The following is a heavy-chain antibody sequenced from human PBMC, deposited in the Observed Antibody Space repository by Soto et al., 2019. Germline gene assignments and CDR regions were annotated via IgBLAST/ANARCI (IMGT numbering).Heavy chain of an antibody. CDR1: GCTFTSYG. V-gene: IGHV1-18*01. CDR2: ISAYNGNT. CDR3: ARTQRGIVVVPAAMSPDY. J-gene: IGHJ4*02. D-gene: IGHD2-2*01. Sequence: ASVKVSCKASGCTFTSYGISWVRQAPGQGLEWMGWISAYNGNTNYAQKLQGRVTMTTDTSTSTAYMELRSLRSDDTAVYYCARTQRGIVVVPAAMSPDYWGQGTLVTVSS.